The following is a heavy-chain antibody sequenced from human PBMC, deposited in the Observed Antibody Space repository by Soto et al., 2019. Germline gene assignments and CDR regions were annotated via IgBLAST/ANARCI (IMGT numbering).Heavy chain of an antibody. Sequence: SETLSLTCTVSGGSISSYYWSWIRQPPGKGLEWIGYIYYSGSTNYNPSLKSRVTISVDTSKNQFSLMLSSVTAADTAVYYCDRADFWSGYFYFDYRGQGTLVTVSS. CDR1: GGSISSYY. J-gene: IGHJ4*02. V-gene: IGHV4-59*01. CDR2: IYYSGST. D-gene: IGHD3-3*01. CDR3: DRADFWSGYFYFDY.